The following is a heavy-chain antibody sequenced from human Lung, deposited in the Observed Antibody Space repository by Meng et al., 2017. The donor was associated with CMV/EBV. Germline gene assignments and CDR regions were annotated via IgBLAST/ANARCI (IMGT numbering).Heavy chain of an antibody. V-gene: IGHV5-51*01. CDR1: GYRFTNYW. CDR3: ARAYNGYGYFDY. D-gene: IGHD5-12*01. Sequence: GESLKISCKGSGYRFTNYWIGWVRQMPGKGLEWMGIIYPGDFDARYSPSFQGQVTISADKSITTAYLQWNSLRASDTGTYYCARAYNGYGYFDYWGQGTXVTVSS. J-gene: IGHJ4*02. CDR2: IYPGDFDA.